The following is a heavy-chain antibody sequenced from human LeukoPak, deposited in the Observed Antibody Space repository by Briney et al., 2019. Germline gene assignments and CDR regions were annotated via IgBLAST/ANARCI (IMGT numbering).Heavy chain of an antibody. CDR1: GFTFRSLG. Sequence: GGSLRLSCPASGFTFRSLGMHWVRQAPGKGLEWVAFVENDGTTKYYADSVKGRFTISRDNSKNTLYLQMNNLRAEDTAVYYCAKKVDYYDSSGYYNYWGQGTLVTVSS. J-gene: IGHJ4*02. V-gene: IGHV3-30*02. CDR2: VENDGTTK. D-gene: IGHD3-22*01. CDR3: AKKVDYYDSSGYYNY.